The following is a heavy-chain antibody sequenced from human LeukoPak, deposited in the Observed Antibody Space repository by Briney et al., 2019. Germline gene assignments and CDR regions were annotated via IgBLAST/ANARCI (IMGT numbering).Heavy chain of an antibody. Sequence: PGGSLRLSCAASGFTFSSYEMNWVRQAPGKGLEWVSYISSSGSTIYYADSVKGRFTISRDNAKNSLYLQMNSLRAEDTAVYYCARSDDILTGYYNPFDYWGQGTLVTVSS. CDR3: ARSDDILTGYYNPFDY. CDR2: ISSSGSTI. D-gene: IGHD3-9*01. J-gene: IGHJ4*02. V-gene: IGHV3-48*03. CDR1: GFTFSSYE.